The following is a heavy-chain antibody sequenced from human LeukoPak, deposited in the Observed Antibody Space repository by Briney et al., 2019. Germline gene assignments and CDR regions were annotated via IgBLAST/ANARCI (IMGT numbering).Heavy chain of an antibody. V-gene: IGHV4-34*01. J-gene: IGHJ4*02. D-gene: IGHD2-2*01. CDR1: TGSSTGYY. Sequence: PETLSPTCAVDTGSSTGYYCSWVRHPPEGGREWIGEINHRVATNNNPTLKRRVTISLDASKNQSSVKLRSVTAADTGVYYCARVGGKIVVVPDAKRPAPYFDYWGQGTLVTVSS. CDR3: ARVGGKIVVVPDAKRPAPYFDY. CDR2: INHRVAT.